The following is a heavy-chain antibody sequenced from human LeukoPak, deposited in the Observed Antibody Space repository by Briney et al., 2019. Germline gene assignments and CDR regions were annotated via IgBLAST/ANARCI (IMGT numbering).Heavy chain of an antibody. D-gene: IGHD4-17*01. CDR1: GGSISTYD. V-gene: IGHV4-59*01. CDR2: IYYSGST. J-gene: IGHJ5*02. Sequence: SETLSLTCTVSGGSISTYDWSWIRQPPGKGLEWIGYIYYSGSTNYNPSLKSRVTISVDTSKNQFSLKLSSVTAADTAVYYCAKAHTVTTLYWFDPWGQGTLVTVSS. CDR3: AKAHTVTTLYWFDP.